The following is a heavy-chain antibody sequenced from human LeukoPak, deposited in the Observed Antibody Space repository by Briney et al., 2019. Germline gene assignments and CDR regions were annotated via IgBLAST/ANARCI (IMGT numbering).Heavy chain of an antibody. Sequence: KTSGTLSLTCAVSGGSILTTNWWSWVRQPPGKGLEWIGEVHLSGASNYSPSLKSRVSMSIDKSRNQLSLELTSVTAADTAIYYCARESGAFSPFGFWGQGTLVTVSS. V-gene: IGHV4-4*02. J-gene: IGHJ4*02. D-gene: IGHD1-26*01. CDR3: ARESGAFSPFGF. CDR2: VHLSGAS. CDR1: GGSILTTNW.